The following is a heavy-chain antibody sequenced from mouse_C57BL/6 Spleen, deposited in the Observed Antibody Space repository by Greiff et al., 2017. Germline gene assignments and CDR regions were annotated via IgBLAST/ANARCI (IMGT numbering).Heavy chain of an antibody. CDR3: TRGAYDGYYEFAY. V-gene: IGHV1-15*01. Sequence: QVQLQQSGAELVRPGASVTLSCKASGYTFTDYEMHWVKQTPVHGLEWIGAIDPETGGTAYNQKFKGKAILTADKSSSTAYMELRSLSSEDSAVYYCTRGAYDGYYEFAYWGQGTLVTVSA. CDR2: IDPETGGT. D-gene: IGHD2-3*01. CDR1: GYTFTDYE. J-gene: IGHJ3*01.